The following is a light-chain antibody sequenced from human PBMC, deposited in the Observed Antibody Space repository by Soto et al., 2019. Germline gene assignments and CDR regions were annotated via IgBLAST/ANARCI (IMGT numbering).Light chain of an antibody. CDR3: SSYTSSSTYV. J-gene: IGLJ1*01. Sequence: QSVLTQPPSVSGAPGQRVTISCTGSSSNIGAGYDVHWYQQLPGTAPKLMIYEVSNRPSGVSNRFSGSKSGNTASLTISGLQAEDEADYYCSSYTSSSTYVFGTGTKVIV. V-gene: IGLV1-40*01. CDR1: SSNIGAGYD. CDR2: EVS.